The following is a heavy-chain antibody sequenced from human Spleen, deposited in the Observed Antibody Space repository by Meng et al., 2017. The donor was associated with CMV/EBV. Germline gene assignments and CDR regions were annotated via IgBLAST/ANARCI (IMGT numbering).Heavy chain of an antibody. J-gene: IGHJ4*02. V-gene: IGHV4-31*02. Sequence: SCTVSGGSISSDTYYWTCIRQHPGKGLEWIGYIYHSGSNYYNPSLKSRVTMSVDTSKNQFSLKLSSVTAADTALYYCARGNSTSSLDYWGQGTLVTVSS. CDR2: IYHSGSN. CDR3: ARGNSTSSLDY. D-gene: IGHD6-6*01. CDR1: GGSISSDTYY.